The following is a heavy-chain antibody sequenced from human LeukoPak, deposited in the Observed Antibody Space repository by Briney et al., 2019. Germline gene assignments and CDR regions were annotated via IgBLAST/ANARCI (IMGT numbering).Heavy chain of an antibody. CDR3: ARDPKHYHYYYYMDV. CDR1: GFTFGDYY. Sequence: PGGSLRLSCAASGFTFGDYYMSWIRQAPGKGLEWVSYISSSGSTIYYADSVKGRFTISRDNAKNSLYLQMNSLRAEDTAVYYCARDPKHYHYYYYMDVWGKGTTVTVSS. J-gene: IGHJ6*03. V-gene: IGHV3-11*04. CDR2: ISSSGSTI.